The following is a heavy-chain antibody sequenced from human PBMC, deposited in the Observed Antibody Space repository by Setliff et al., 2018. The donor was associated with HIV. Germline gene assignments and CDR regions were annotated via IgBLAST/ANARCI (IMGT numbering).Heavy chain of an antibody. Sequence: GPQVKVSCKASGYTFTDYYIHWVQQAPGKGLEWMGHIDPEDGETIYADNFQGRVTMTADRSTNTAYMELGSLRSEDTAVYYCASFVFRDSTDEYYRPPGDHPLYYFDYWAQGTLVTVS. CDR1: GYTFTDYY. V-gene: IGHV1-69-2*01. J-gene: IGHJ4*02. CDR3: ASFVFRDSTDEYYRPPGDHPLYYFDY. D-gene: IGHD3-10*01. CDR2: IDPEDGET.